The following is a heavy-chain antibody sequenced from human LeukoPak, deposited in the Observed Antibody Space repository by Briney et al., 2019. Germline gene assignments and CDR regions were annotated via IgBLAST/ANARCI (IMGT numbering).Heavy chain of an antibody. V-gene: IGHV3-7*01. CDR2: IKQDGSEK. CDR1: GFTFTNYW. CDR3: VRALGSSSADY. J-gene: IGHJ4*02. D-gene: IGHD6-6*01. Sequence: GGSLRLSCTASGFTFTNYWMSRVRQAPGKGLEWVANIKQDGSEKYYVDSVEGRFTISRDNAQNSLSLQMNSLRGEDTAVYYCVRALGSSSADYWGQGTLVTVSS.